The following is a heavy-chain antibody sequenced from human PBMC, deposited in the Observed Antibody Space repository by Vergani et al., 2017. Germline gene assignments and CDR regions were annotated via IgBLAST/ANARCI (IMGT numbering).Heavy chain of an antibody. D-gene: IGHD4/OR15-4a*01. CDR3: ARSTDYPDDYVSSDYFRRTLDV. V-gene: IGHV1-18*01. CDR1: GYTFTSYG. J-gene: IGHJ6*03. Sequence: QAQLVQSGAEVKKPGASVKVSCKASGYTFTSYGISWVRQAPGQGLEWMGWISAYNGNTNYAQKFQGRVTMTRNTSINTAYMELSRLSFEDAAVYYCARSTDYPDDYVSSDYFRRTLDVWGKGTTVTVS. CDR2: ISAYNGNT.